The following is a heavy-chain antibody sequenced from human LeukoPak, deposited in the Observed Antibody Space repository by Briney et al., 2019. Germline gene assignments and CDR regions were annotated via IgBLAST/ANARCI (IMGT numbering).Heavy chain of an antibody. Sequence: SETLSLTCAVYGGSFSGYYWSWIRQPPGKGLEWIGEINHSGSTNYNPSLKSRVTISVDTSKNQFSLKLSSVTAADTAVYYCARSRSYRYRDVYYWGQGTLVTVS. D-gene: IGHD3-16*02. CDR2: INHSGST. CDR3: ARSRSYRYRDVYY. CDR1: GGSFSGYY. V-gene: IGHV4-34*01. J-gene: IGHJ4*02.